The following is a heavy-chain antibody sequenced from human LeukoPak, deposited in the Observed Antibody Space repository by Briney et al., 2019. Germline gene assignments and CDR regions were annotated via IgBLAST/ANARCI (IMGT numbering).Heavy chain of an antibody. CDR1: DGSVSSGTYY. CDR3: ARDRVRGNANPYFDY. V-gene: IGHV4-61*01. D-gene: IGHD1-1*01. CDR2: IYYSGST. J-gene: IGHJ4*02. Sequence: SSETLSLTCTVSDGSVSSGTYYWSWIRQPPGKGLEWIGYIYYSGSTNYNPSLKSRVTISIDTSKNQFSLKLSSVTAADTAVYYCARDRVRGNANPYFDYWGQGTLVTVSS.